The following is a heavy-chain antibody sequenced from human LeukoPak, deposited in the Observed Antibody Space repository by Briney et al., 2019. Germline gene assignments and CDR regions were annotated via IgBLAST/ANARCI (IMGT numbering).Heavy chain of an antibody. D-gene: IGHD3-16*01. Sequence: PSETLSLTCAVYGGSFSGYYWSWIRQPPGKGLEWIGEINHSGSTNYNPSLKSRVTISVDTSKNQFSLKLSSVTAADTAVYYCARQFDYYYYGMDVWGQGTTVTVSS. J-gene: IGHJ6*02. CDR3: ARQFDYYYYGMDV. V-gene: IGHV4-34*01. CDR1: GGSFSGYY. CDR2: INHSGST.